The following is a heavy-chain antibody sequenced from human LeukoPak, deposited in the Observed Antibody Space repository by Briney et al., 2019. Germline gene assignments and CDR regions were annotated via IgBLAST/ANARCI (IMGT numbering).Heavy chain of an antibody. V-gene: IGHV4-38-2*01. J-gene: IGHJ5*02. D-gene: IGHD6-19*01. CDR3: ARTYSSGSSTWFDP. CDR1: DYSISSGYY. CDR2: IYHSGST. Sequence: PSETLSLTCAVSDYSISSGYYWGWIRQPPGKGLEWIGSIYHSGSTYYKPPLKSRVTMSVDTSKNQFSLKLSSVTAADTAVYYCARTYSSGSSTWFDPWGQGTLVTVSS.